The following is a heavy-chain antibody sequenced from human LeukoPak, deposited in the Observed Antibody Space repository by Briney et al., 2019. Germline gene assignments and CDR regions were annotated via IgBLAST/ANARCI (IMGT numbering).Heavy chain of an antibody. CDR3: AKDYGDYNFDY. V-gene: IGHV3-30*18. CDR2: ISYDGNNK. D-gene: IGHD4-17*01. Sequence: GGSLRLSCAASGFTFSRYSMHWVRQAPGKGLEWVAVISYDGNNKYYADSVKGRFTISRDNSKNTLYLQMNGLRVEDTAVYYCAKDYGDYNFDYWGHGSLVAVSS. CDR1: GFTFSRYS. J-gene: IGHJ4*01.